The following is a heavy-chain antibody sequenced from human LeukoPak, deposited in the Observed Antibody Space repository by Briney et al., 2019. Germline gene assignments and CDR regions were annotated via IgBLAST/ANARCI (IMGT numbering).Heavy chain of an antibody. CDR3: ANSGSYWGYYFDY. V-gene: IGHV3-23*01. CDR2: ISGSGGST. J-gene: IGHJ4*02. CDR1: GFTFSSYA. Sequence: GGSLRLSCAASGFTFSSYAMSWVRHAPGKGLEWVSAISGSGGSTYYADSVKGRFTISRDNSKNTLYLQMNSLRAEDTAVYYCANSGSYWGYYFDYWGQGTLVTDSS. D-gene: IGHD1-26*01.